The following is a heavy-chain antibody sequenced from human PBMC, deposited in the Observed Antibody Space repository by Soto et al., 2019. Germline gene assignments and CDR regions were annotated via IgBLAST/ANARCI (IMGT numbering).Heavy chain of an antibody. V-gene: IGHV4-39*01. CDR3: ARHFRYIAARPSWFDP. J-gene: IGHJ5*02. CDR1: GGSISSGSYY. Sequence: SETLSLTCTVSGGSISSGSYYWGWIRQPPGKGLEWIGSIYYSGSTYYNPSLKSRVTISVDTSKNQFSLKLSSVTAADTAVYYCARHFRYIAARPSWFDPWGQGTLVTVSS. D-gene: IGHD6-6*01. CDR2: IYYSGST.